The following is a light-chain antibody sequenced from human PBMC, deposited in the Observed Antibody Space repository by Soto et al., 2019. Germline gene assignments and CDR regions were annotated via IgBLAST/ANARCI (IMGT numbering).Light chain of an antibody. J-gene: IGKJ1*01. V-gene: IGKV1-5*03. Sequence: DIQMTQSPSTLSASVGDRVTITCRASQSISSWLAWYQQKPGKAPKLLIYKASSLESGVPSRFSGSGSGTEFTLTICSLQPDDFAPYYSQLYKSYFRGFCQGAKVDVK. CDR3: QLYKSYFRG. CDR1: QSISSW. CDR2: KAS.